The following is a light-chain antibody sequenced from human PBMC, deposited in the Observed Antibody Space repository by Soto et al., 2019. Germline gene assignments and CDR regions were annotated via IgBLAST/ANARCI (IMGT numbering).Light chain of an antibody. V-gene: IGKV3-11*01. CDR1: QSVSRF. CDR3: HQRSTWPLT. Sequence: EIVLTQSPATLSLSPGEGAALSCRASQSVSRFLAWYQQKPGQAPRLLIYGASNSATGIPTRFSGSGSGTDFTLTISSLEAEDFALYYCHQRSTWPLTFGGGTKVEIK. CDR2: GAS. J-gene: IGKJ4*01.